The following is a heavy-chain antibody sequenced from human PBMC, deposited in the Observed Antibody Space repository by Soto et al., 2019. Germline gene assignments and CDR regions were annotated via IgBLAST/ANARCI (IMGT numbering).Heavy chain of an antibody. CDR3: ATFFVATVPDSFDI. CDR1: GFTFSRYW. D-gene: IGHD5-12*01. CDR2: IKKDGSDK. V-gene: IGHV3-7*01. J-gene: IGHJ3*02. Sequence: EVQLVESGGGLVQPGGSLRLSCAASGFTFSRYWMIWVRQAPGKGLEWVANIKKDGSDKNYVDSVKGRFTISREKAKNSLHLQMNSLRAEETAVYYCATFFVATVPDSFDIWGQGTMVTVSS.